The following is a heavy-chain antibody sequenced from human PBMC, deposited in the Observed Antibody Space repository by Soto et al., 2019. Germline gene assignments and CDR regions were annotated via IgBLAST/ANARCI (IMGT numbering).Heavy chain of an antibody. V-gene: IGHV3-23*01. CDR1: GFTFSSYA. CDR3: AKDFEDIVVVPAAGFQH. J-gene: IGHJ1*01. D-gene: IGHD2-2*01. CDR2: ISGSGGST. Sequence: GGSLRLSCAASGFTFSSYAMSWVRQAPGKGLEWVSAISGSGGSTYYADSVKGRFTISRDNPKNTLYLQMNSLRAEDTAVYYCAKDFEDIVVVPAAGFQHWGQGTLVTVSS.